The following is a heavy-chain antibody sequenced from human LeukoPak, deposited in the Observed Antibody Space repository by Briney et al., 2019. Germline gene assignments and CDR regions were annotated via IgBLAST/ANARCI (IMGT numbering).Heavy chain of an antibody. CDR2: NSGSGGSK. D-gene: IGHD2-2*01. CDR1: GFTFRSYA. V-gene: IGHV3-23*01. J-gene: IGHJ4*02. Sequence: GGSLRLSCAASGFTFRSYAMSWVRHAPGKGLERVSGNSGSGGSKYYADSVKGRFTISRDNSKNTMFPQMNSLRAEDSALYYCCQRVTSNDFWGQGTLVTVSS. CDR3: CQRVTSNDF.